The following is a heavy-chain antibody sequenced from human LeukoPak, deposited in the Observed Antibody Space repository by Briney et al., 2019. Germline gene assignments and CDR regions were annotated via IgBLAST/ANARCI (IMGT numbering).Heavy chain of an antibody. CDR2: ISSSGSTI. D-gene: IGHD2-2*02. J-gene: IGHJ6*03. V-gene: IGHV3-11*04. CDR3: ARSAGDCSSTSCYTWLQNYYYYYMDV. Sequence: GGSLRLSCAASGFTLSDYYMSWIRQAPGKGLEWVSYISSSGSTIYYADSVKGRFTISRDNAKNSLYLQMNSLRAEDTAVYYCARSAGDCSSTSCYTWLQNYYYYYMDVWGKGTTVTVSS. CDR1: GFTLSDYY.